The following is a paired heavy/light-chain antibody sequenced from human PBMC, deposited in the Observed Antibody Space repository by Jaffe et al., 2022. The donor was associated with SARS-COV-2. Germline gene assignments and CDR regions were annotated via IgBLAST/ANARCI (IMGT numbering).Light chain of an antibody. CDR1: SLRTYY. J-gene: IGLJ3*02. CDR2: GKN. Sequence: SSELTQDPAVSVALGQTVTITCQGDSLRTYYGSWHQQKPGQAPVLVIYGKNNRPSGIPDRFSGSSSGNTASLTITGAQPEDEGDYYCLSRDSSGNRGVFGGGTKLTVL. CDR3: LSRDSSGNRGV. V-gene: IGLV3-19*01.
Heavy chain of an antibody. CDR1: GFSFSGYW. CDR2: IKQDGSEE. D-gene: IGHD3-16*01. V-gene: IGHV3-7*01. J-gene: IGHJ4*02. Sequence: DVQLVESGGGLVRPGGSRRLSCVASGFSFSGYWMNWVRQAPGKGLEWVANIKQDGSEEYYVDSVKGRFAISRDNSKNSLYLQMNSLRAEDTAVYYCAREVHYYDGSTYAYRQSHFDYWGQGVLVTVSS. CDR3: AREVHYYDGSTYAYRQSHFDY.